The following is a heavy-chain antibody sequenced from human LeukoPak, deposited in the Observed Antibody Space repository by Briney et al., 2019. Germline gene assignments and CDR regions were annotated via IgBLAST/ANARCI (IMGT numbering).Heavy chain of an antibody. V-gene: IGHV1-18*01. CDR2: ISAYNGNT. J-gene: IGHJ5*02. D-gene: IGHD3-3*01. CDR1: GYTFTSYG. Sequence: ASVKVSCKASGYTFTSYGVSWVRQAPGQGLEWMGWISAYNGNTNYAQKLQGRVTMTTDTSTSTAYMGLRSLRSDDTAVYYCARGPYDFWSGYYGPWGQGTLVTVSS. CDR3: ARGPYDFWSGYYGP.